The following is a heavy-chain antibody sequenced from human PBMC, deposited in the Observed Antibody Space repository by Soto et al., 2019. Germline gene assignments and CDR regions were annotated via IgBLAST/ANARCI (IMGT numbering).Heavy chain of an antibody. D-gene: IGHD3-16*01. CDR1: GYTFTSYG. CDR3: TKGATSPFDS. J-gene: IGHJ4*02. V-gene: IGHV1-8*02. Sequence: ASVKVSCKASGYTFTSYGINWVRQATGQGLEWMGWMNPNSGNTGYAQKFQGRVTMTRNTSISTAYLQLLNLKASDTAIYYCTKGATSPFDSWGQGTRVTVSS. CDR2: MNPNSGNT.